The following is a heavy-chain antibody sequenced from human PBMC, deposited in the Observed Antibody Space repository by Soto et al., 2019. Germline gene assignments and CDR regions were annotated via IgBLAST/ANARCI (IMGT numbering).Heavy chain of an antibody. CDR1: GGSISSYY. J-gene: IGHJ5*02. V-gene: IGHV4-59*01. CDR2: IYYSGST. CDR3: ARAYYYGSGSSNPYNWFDP. Sequence: KPSETLSLTCTVSGGSISSYYWSWIRQPPGKGLEWIGYIYYSGSTNYNPSLKSRVTISVDTSKNQFSLKLSSVTAADTAVYYCARAYYYGSGSSNPYNWFDPWGQGTLVTVSS. D-gene: IGHD3-10*01.